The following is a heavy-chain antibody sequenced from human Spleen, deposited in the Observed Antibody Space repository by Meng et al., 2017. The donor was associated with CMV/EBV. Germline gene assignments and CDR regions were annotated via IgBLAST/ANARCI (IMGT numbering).Heavy chain of an antibody. CDR3: ARTEWGYCSSTSCPNYWYFDL. Sequence: SSGMRRVGEGPGRGQGWGWSVAGSGSTTYGAKYVKGRVNVRRENSKNTLYLQMNSLRAEDTAVYYCARTEWGYCSSTSCPNYWYFDLWGRGTLVTVSS. D-gene: IGHD2-2*01. J-gene: IGHJ2*01. V-gene: IGHV3-23*01. CDR2: VAGSGSTT. CDR1: SSG.